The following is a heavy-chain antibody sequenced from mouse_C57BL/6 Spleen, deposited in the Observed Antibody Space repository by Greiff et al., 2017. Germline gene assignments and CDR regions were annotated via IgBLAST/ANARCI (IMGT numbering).Heavy chain of an antibody. CDR1: GYTFTDYN. J-gene: IGHJ3*01. D-gene: IGHD3-2*02. CDR3: ARRTAQATGFAY. CDR2: INPNNGGT. Sequence: EVKLMESGPELVKPGASVKIPCKASGYTFTDYNMDWVKQSHGKSLEWIGDINPNNGGTIYNQKFKGKATLTVDKSSSTAYMELRSLTSEDTAVYYCARRTAQATGFAYWGQGTLVTVSA. V-gene: IGHV1-18*01.